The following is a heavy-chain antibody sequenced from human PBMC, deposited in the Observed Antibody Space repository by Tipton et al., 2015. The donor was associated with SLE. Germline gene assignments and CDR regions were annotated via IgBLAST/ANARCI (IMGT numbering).Heavy chain of an antibody. CDR1: GGSISSSSYY. V-gene: IGHV4-39*07. D-gene: IGHD3-16*01. CDR2: IYYSGRT. J-gene: IGHJ5*02. Sequence: TLSLTCTVSGGSISSSSYYWGWIRQPPGKGLEWIASIYYSGRTYYNPSLKSRVTISVDTSKNQFSLKLSSVTAADTAVYYCARVQAYEGFDPWGQGTLVTVSS. CDR3: ARVQAYEGFDP.